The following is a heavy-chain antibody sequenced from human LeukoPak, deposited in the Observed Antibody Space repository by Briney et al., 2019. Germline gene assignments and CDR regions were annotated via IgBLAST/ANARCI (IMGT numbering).Heavy chain of an antibody. V-gene: IGHV4-31*03. J-gene: IGHJ3*02. Sequence: SETLSLTCTVSGGSISSGGYYWSWIRQHPGKGLEWIGYIYYSGSTYYNPSLKSRVTISVDTSKNQFSLKLSSVTAADPAVYYCARASLYYDSQDAFDIWGQGTMVTVSS. D-gene: IGHD3-22*01. CDR1: GGSISSGGYY. CDR3: ARASLYYDSQDAFDI. CDR2: IYYSGST.